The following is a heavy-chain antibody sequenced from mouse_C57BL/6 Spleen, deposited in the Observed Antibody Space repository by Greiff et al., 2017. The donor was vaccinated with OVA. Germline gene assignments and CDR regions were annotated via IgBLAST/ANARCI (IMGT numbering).Heavy chain of an antibody. D-gene: IGHD2-10*02. CDR3: ASRGGYGNPYAMDY. Sequence: QVQLQQSGAELVRPGASVKMSCKASGYTFTSYNMHWVKQTPRQGLEWIGAIYPGNGDTSYNQKFKGKATLTADKSSSTAYMQLSSLTSEDSAVYVCASRGGYGNPYAMDYWGQGTSVTVSS. CDR1: GYTFTSYN. V-gene: IGHV1-12*01. J-gene: IGHJ4*01. CDR2: IYPGNGDT.